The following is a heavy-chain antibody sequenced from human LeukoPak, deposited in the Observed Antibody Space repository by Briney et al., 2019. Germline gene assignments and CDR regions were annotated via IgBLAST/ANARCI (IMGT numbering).Heavy chain of an antibody. J-gene: IGHJ2*01. Sequence: SQTLSLTCTVSGGSISSGGYYWSWLRQHPGKGLGWIGYIYYSGSTYYNPSLKSRVSISVDTSKNQFSLKLNSVTAADTAVYYCARDSITITVVTRIWYFDLWGRGTLVTVSS. V-gene: IGHV4-31*03. CDR1: GGSISSGGYY. CDR3: ARDSITITVVTRIWYFDL. CDR2: IYYSGST. D-gene: IGHD4-23*01.